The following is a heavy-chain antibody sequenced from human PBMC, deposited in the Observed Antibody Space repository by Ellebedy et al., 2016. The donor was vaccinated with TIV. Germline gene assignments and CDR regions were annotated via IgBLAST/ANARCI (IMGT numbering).Heavy chain of an antibody. CDR3: ARGGYCSGGSCYLAPYYYYGMDV. J-gene: IGHJ6*02. V-gene: IGHV3-48*02. CDR1: GFTFSSYS. D-gene: IGHD2-15*01. Sequence: GESLKISCAASGFTFSSYSMNWVRQAPGTGLEWVSYISSSSSTIYSVDSVKGRFTMSRDNAKNSLYLQINSLRDEDTAVYYCARGGYCSGGSCYLAPYYYYGMDVWGQGTTVTVSS. CDR2: ISSSSSTI.